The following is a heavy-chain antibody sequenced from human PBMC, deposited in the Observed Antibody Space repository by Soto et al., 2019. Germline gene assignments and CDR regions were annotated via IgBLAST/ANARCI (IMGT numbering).Heavy chain of an antibody. J-gene: IGHJ6*02. Sequence: PSETLSLTCTVSGGSISSGGYYWGWIRQHPGKGLEWIGYIYYSGSTYYNPSLKSRVTISVDTSKNQCSLKLSSVTAADTAVYYCARDRGRGYCSSTRCYRPTYYYYGMDVWGQGTTVTVSS. CDR1: GGSISSGGYY. CDR2: IYYSGST. V-gene: IGHV4-31*03. CDR3: ARDRGRGYCSSTRCYRPTYYYYGMDV. D-gene: IGHD2-2*02.